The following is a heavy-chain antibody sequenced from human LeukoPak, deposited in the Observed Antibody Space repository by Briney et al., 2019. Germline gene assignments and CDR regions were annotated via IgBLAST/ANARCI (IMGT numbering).Heavy chain of an antibody. D-gene: IGHD4-23*01. CDR2: IYPGNSKT. J-gene: IGHJ5*02. CDR3: ARAYGGNFYWWFDP. CDR1: GYRFTSYW. V-gene: IGHV5-51*01. Sequence: HGESLKISCKGSGYRFTSYWIGWVRQMPGKGLEWMGTIYPGNSKTIYSPSFQGQVTISADKSITTAYLQWSSLKASDTAMYYCARAYGGNFYWWFDPWGQGTLVTVSS.